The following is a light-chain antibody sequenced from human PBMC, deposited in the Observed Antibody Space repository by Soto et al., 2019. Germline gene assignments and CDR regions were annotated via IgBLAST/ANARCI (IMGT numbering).Light chain of an antibody. CDR1: QSVSSNS. J-gene: IGKJ3*01. CDR2: AAS. Sequence: EIVFTQSPGTLSLSPGESATLSCRASQSVSSNSLAWHQQKHGQAPRLIMYAASSREAGIPDRFSGSGSGTDFTLTISRLEPEDFEVDDCQQHGSWGITFGPGTKVDIK. V-gene: IGKV3-20*01. CDR3: QQHGSWGIT.